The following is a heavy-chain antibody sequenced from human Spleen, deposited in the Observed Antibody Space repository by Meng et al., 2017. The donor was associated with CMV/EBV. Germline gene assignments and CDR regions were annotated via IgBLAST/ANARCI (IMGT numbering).Heavy chain of an antibody. D-gene: IGHD3-3*01. Sequence: SGGTFGNYAISWVRQAPGQGLEWMGGIIPIFGTANYAQKFQGRVTITTDESTSIAYMELSSLRSEDTAVYYCAGVLMEWSGDSYYFDFWGQGTLVTVSS. CDR3: AGVLMEWSGDSYYFDF. V-gene: IGHV1-69*05. CDR1: GGTFGNYA. J-gene: IGHJ4*02. CDR2: IIPIFGTA.